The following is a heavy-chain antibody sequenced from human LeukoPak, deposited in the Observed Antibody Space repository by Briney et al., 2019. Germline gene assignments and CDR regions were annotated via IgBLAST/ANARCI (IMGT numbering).Heavy chain of an antibody. Sequence: SETLSLTCTVSGGSISSYYWSWIRQPAGKGLEWIGRIYTSGSTNYNPSLKSRVTISVDKSKNQFSLKLSSVTAADKAVYYCAREADTAMVDYWGQGTLVTVSS. V-gene: IGHV4-4*07. CDR3: AREADTAMVDY. J-gene: IGHJ4*02. CDR1: GGSISSYY. CDR2: IYTSGST. D-gene: IGHD5-18*01.